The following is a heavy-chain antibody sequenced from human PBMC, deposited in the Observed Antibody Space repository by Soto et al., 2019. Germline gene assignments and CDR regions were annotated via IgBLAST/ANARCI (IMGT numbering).Heavy chain of an antibody. CDR1: GYSFTSYW. CDR2: IYPGDSDT. Sequence: GESLKISCKGSGYSFTSYWIGWVRQMPGKGLEWMGIIYPGDSDTRYSPSFQGQVTISVDKSISTAYLQWSSLKASDTAMYYCARQGYCSGGSCLYYGMDVWGQGTTVTVSS. CDR3: ARQGYCSGGSCLYYGMDV. V-gene: IGHV5-51*01. D-gene: IGHD2-15*01. J-gene: IGHJ6*02.